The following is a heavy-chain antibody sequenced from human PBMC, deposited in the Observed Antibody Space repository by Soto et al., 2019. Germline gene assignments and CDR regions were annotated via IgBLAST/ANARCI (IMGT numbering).Heavy chain of an antibody. J-gene: IGHJ5*02. CDR1: SGSISISNW. CDR3: ARGFGVVITGPWFDP. V-gene: IGHV4-4*02. Sequence: SETLSLTCAVSSGSISISNWWSWVRQPPGKGLEWIGEIYHSGNTNYNPSLKSRVTISVDKSKNQFSLKLSSVTAADTAVYYCARGFGVVITGPWFDPWGQGTLVTVSS. D-gene: IGHD3-3*01. CDR2: IYHSGNT.